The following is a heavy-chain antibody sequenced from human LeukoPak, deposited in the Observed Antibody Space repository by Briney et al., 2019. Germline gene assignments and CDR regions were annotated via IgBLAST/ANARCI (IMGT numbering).Heavy chain of an antibody. CDR2: IKEDGSEK. CDR1: GFTFSNSW. V-gene: IGHV3-7*01. Sequence: GGSLRLSCAASGFTFSNSWMCWVRQAPGKGLEWVANIKEDGSEKYSVDSVKGRFTISRDNAKNSLYLQMVSLRAEDTAVYYCVRGVGYCSTTSCRDYYYMVVWGKGTTVTVS. D-gene: IGHD2-2*01. J-gene: IGHJ6*03. CDR3: VRGVGYCSTTSCRDYYYMVV.